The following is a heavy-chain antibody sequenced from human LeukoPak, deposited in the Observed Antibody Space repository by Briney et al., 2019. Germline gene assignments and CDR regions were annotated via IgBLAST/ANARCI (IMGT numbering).Heavy chain of an antibody. J-gene: IGHJ4*02. CDR2: IYTSGST. V-gene: IGHV4-61*02. Sequence: SETLSLICTVSGGSMSSGSYYWSWIRQPAGKGLEWIGRIYTSGSTNYNPSLKSRVTISVDTSKNQFSLKLSSATAADTAVYYCARSPQGWEYYRGEFDYWGQGTLVTVSS. D-gene: IGHD1-26*01. CDR1: GGSMSSGSYY. CDR3: ARSPQGWEYYRGEFDY.